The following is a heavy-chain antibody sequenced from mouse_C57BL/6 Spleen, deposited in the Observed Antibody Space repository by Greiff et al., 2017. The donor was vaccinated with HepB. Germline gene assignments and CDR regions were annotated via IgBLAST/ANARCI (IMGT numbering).Heavy chain of an antibody. CDR3: AREEGSYFDD. Sequence: VQLQQPGAELVKPGASVKMSCKASGYTFTSYWITWVKQRPGQGLEWIGDIYPGSGSTKYNEKFKSKATLTVDTSSSTAYMQLSSLTSEGSAVYYGAREEGSYFDDWGQGTTLTVSS. J-gene: IGHJ2*01. CDR1: GYTFTSYW. V-gene: IGHV1-55*01. CDR2: IYPGSGST.